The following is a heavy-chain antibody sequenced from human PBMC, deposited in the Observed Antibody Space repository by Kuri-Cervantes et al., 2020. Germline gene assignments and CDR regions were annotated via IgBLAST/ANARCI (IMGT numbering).Heavy chain of an antibody. CDR2: INHSGST. D-gene: IGHD2-2*01. V-gene: IGHV4-34*01. CDR1: GGSFSGYY. J-gene: IGHJ5*02. CDR3: ARDRAVVPAPPTTWFDP. Sequence: SQTLSLTCAVYGGSFSGYYWSWIRQPPGKGLEWIGEINHSGSTNYNPSLKSRVTISVDTSKNQFSLKLSSVTAADTAVYYCARDRAVVPAPPTTWFDPWGQGTLVTVSS.